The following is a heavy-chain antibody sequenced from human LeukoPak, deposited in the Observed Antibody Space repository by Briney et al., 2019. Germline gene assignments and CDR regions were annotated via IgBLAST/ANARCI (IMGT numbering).Heavy chain of an antibody. CDR3: AKDYY. V-gene: IGHV3-30*04. Sequence: TGGSLRPSCTASGFTLSAYAMHWVRQASGKGLEWVAIISYDGSNKYYADSVKGRFTISRDNSKNTLYLQMNSLRAEDTAVYYCAKDYYCGQETLVTVSS. CDR2: ISYDGSNK. J-gene: IGHJ4*02. CDR1: GFTLSAYA.